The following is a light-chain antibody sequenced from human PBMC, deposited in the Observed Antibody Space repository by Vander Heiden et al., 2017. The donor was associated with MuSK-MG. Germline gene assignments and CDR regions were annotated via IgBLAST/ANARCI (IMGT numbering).Light chain of an antibody. V-gene: IGKV2-28*01. CDR3: FQALQVPLH. CDR1: QSLLSSNGHTY. J-gene: IGKJ4*01. Sequence: DILVTQYPISLAVTPGEPASMSCRSSQSLLSSNGHTYLNWYLQKPGQSPQLLTYLAFNRAPGVPERFSGSVSGTDFTLKISRVEAEDVGIYSCFQALQVPLHFGGGTKVEIK. CDR2: LAF.